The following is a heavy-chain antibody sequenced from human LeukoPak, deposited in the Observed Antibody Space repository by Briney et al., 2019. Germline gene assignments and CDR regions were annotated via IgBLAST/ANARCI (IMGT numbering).Heavy chain of an antibody. CDR1: GDSITNYY. CDR2: ISYSGCT. J-gene: IGHJ4*02. CDR3: ARKEWVPYYFDY. V-gene: IGHV4-59*01. D-gene: IGHD3-3*01. Sequence: SETLSLTCTVSGDSITNYYWSWIRQPSRTVFEWIGYISYSGCTNYNPSLKSRVTISVDMSKNQFSLKLRSVTAADTAVYHCARKEWVPYYFDYWGQGALVTVSS.